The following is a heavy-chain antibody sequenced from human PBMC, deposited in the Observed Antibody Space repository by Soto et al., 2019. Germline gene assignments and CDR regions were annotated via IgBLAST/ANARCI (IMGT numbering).Heavy chain of an antibody. Sequence: ASVKVSCKVSGYTLTELSMHWVRQAPGKGLEWMGGFDPEDGETIYAQKFQGRVTMTEDTSTDTAYMELSSLRSGDTAVYYCATVIAYGDYRPFDLWGRGTLVTVSS. CDR3: ATVIAYGDYRPFDL. CDR2: FDPEDGET. J-gene: IGHJ2*01. V-gene: IGHV1-24*01. CDR1: GYTLTELS. D-gene: IGHD4-17*01.